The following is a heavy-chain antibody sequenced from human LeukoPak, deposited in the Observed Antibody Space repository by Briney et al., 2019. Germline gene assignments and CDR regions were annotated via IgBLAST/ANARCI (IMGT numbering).Heavy chain of an antibody. Sequence: SETLSLTCAVYGGSFSGYYWSWIRQPPGKGLEWIREINHSGSTNYNPSLKSRVTISVDTSKNQFSLKLSSVTAADTAVYYCARHSSIAVAARGGWFDPWGQGTLVTVSS. CDR2: INHSGST. D-gene: IGHD6-19*01. J-gene: IGHJ5*02. CDR3: ARHSSIAVAARGGWFDP. V-gene: IGHV4-34*01. CDR1: GGSFSGYY.